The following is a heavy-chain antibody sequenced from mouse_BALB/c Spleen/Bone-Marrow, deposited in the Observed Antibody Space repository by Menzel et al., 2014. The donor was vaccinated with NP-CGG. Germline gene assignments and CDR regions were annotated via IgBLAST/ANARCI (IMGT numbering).Heavy chain of an antibody. D-gene: IGHD2-10*01. V-gene: IGHV1-84*02. Sequence: VQRVESGPGLVKPGASVKISCKASGYTFTDYYINWVKQKPGQGLEWIGWIYPGSGNTKYHEKFKGKATLTVDTSSSTAYMQLSSLTSEDAAVYFCARSAYCGSYGGFWGQGTTLTVSS. CDR1: GYTFTDYY. J-gene: IGHJ2*01. CDR3: ARSAYCGSYGGF. CDR2: IYPGSGNT.